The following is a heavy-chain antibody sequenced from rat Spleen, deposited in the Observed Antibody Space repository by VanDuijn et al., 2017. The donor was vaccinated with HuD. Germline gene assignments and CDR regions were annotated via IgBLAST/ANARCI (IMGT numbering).Heavy chain of an antibody. CDR2: ITYAGRSA. V-gene: IGHV5-29*01. Sequence: EVQLVESDGGLVQPGRSLKLSCAASGFTFSDYYMAWVRQAPTKGLEGVATITYAGRSAYFRDSVKGRLTISRNNAKSTLYLQMDSLRSEDTATYYCARHSDGGYSPYWYFDFWGPGTMVTVSS. J-gene: IGHJ1*01. CDR1: GFTFSDYY. D-gene: IGHD1-11*01. CDR3: ARHSDGGYSPYWYFDF.